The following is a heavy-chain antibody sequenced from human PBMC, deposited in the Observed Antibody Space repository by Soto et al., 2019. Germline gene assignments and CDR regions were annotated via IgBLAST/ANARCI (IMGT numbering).Heavy chain of an antibody. J-gene: IGHJ5*02. CDR3: ARSPRGYGDYDVRFGTRFDP. Sequence: ETLSLTCTVSGGSISSYYWSWIRQPPGKGLEWIGYIYYSGSTNYDPSLKSRVTISVDTSKNQFSLKLSSVTAADTAVYYCARSPRGYGDYDVRFGTRFDPWGQGTLVTVSS. D-gene: IGHD4-17*01. CDR2: IYYSGST. CDR1: GGSISSYY. V-gene: IGHV4-59*01.